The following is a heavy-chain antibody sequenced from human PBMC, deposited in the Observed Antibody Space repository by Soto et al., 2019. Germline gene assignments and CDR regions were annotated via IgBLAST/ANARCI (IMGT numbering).Heavy chain of an antibody. J-gene: IGHJ4*02. D-gene: IGHD2-8*01. CDR1: GYTFTNYG. CDR3: ARDNGDSGASLVDF. CDR2: ISTYNGHT. Sequence: QVQLAQSGPEVKKPGASVKVSCKASGYTFTNYGLTWVRQAPGQGLEWMGWISTYNGHTEYAQKFQGRVTLTTDTSTSTGYMEVRRLRSDDTAIYYCARDNGDSGASLVDFWGQGTLVTVSS. V-gene: IGHV1-18*04.